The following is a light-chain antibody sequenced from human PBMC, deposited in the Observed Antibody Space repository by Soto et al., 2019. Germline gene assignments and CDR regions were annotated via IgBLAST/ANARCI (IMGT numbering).Light chain of an antibody. CDR1: QNVLFRSNNKNY. CDR3: QQFYSTPLT. V-gene: IGKV4-1*01. J-gene: IGKJ4*01. Sequence: DIVMTQSPDSLAVYLGERATINCKSSQNVLFRSNNKNYLSWYQQKPGQPPKLLIYWASTRESGVPDRFSGSGSETDFTLTISSLQAEDVAVYYCQQFYSTPLTFGGGTKVDIK. CDR2: WAS.